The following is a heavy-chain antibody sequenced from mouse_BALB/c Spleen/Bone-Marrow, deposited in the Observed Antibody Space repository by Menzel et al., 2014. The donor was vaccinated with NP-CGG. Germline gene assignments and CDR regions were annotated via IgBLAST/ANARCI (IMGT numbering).Heavy chain of an antibody. CDR1: GFAFSGYD. Sequence: EVKLMESGGGLVKPGGSLKLSCAASGFAFSGYDMSWVRQTPEKRLEWVAYISSGGSNTYYPDTVKGRFTISRDNAKNNLYLLMNSLKSEDTAKYYCARQRGYAYAMDYWGQGTSVTVSS. D-gene: IGHD2-2*01. CDR2: ISSGGSNT. CDR3: ARQRGYAYAMDY. V-gene: IGHV5-12-1*01. J-gene: IGHJ4*01.